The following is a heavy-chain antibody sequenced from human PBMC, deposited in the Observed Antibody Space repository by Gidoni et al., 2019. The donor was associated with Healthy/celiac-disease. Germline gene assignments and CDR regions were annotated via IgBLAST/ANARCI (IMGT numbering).Heavy chain of an antibody. J-gene: IGHJ6*03. Sequence: QLQLQESGPGLVKPSETLSLTCTVYGGSISISTYYWGWIRQPPGKGLEWIGSIYYSGSTYYNPSLKSRVTISVDTSKNQFSLKLSSVTAADTAVYYCARQGVGSGWTYYYYYMDVWGKGTTVTVSS. V-gene: IGHV4-39*01. CDR2: IYYSGST. CDR1: GGSISISTYY. D-gene: IGHD6-19*01. CDR3: ARQGVGSGWTYYYYYMDV.